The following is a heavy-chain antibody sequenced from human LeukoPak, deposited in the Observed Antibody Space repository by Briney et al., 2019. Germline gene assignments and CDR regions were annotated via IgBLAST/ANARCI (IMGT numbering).Heavy chain of an antibody. J-gene: IGHJ6*02. CDR3: ARSWYGMDV. V-gene: IGHV1-2*06. CDR2: INPSNGDT. Sequence: ASVKVSCKASGYTFTASYMHWARHAPGQGLEWMGRINPSNGDTEYEQKFQGRVTMTRDTSISTVYMELSRLTSDDTAVYYCARSWYGMDVWGQGTTVTVSS. CDR1: GYTFTASY.